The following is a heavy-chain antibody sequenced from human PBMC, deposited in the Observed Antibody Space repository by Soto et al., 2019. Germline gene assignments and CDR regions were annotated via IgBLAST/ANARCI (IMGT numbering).Heavy chain of an antibody. CDR1: GFTFSSYA. CDR3: GKRHGDYSNYENGYYFDY. J-gene: IGHJ4*02. Sequence: GGSLRLSCAASGFTFSSYAMSWVRQAPGKGLEWVSAISGSGGSTYYADSVKGRFTISRDNSKNTLYLQMNSLRAEDTAVYYCGKRHGDYSNYENGYYFDYWGQGTLVTVSS. D-gene: IGHD4-4*01. CDR2: ISGSGGST. V-gene: IGHV3-23*01.